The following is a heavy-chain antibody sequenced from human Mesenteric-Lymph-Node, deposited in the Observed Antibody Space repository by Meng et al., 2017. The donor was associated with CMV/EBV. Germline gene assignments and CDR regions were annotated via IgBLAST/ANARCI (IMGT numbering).Heavy chain of an antibody. V-gene: IGHV3-64*04. CDR2: ITTNGDST. J-gene: IGHJ4*02. D-gene: IGHD2-15*01. CDR3: ALLLTPYFDS. CDR1: GFTFSSYA. Sequence: GESLKISCAASGFTFSSYAMHWVRQAPGKGLEYVSGITTNGDSTYYADSVKGRFTISRDNSKNTLYLQMNSLRAEDTAVYYCALLLTPYFDSWGQGTLVTVSS.